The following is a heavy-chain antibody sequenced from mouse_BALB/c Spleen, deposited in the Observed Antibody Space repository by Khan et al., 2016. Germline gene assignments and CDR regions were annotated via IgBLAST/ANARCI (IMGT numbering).Heavy chain of an antibody. V-gene: IGHV14-3*02. Sequence: VQLQQSGAEVVKPGASVRLSCTASGFNIKDTYMHRMKQRPEQGLEWIGRIDPANGNTKYAPKFQGKATVTADTSSNTAYLQLSSLTSEDTAVYYCAPIYDGFYYYWGQGTTLTVSS. CDR3: APIYDGFYYY. D-gene: IGHD2-3*01. J-gene: IGHJ2*01. CDR1: GFNIKDTY. CDR2: IDPANGNT.